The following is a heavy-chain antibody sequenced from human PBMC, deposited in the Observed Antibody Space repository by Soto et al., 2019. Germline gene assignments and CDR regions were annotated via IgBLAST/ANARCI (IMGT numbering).Heavy chain of an antibody. CDR2: IIVSSGKT. CDR1: GGTFSSYA. V-gene: IGHV1-69*10. Sequence: SVKVSCKASGGTFSSYAISWVRQAPGQGLEWMGGIIVSSGKTNYAQKFQERVTITADMSTSTAYMELSSLRSEDTAVYYCAADLYSGYYYYYYYGMDVWGQGTTVTVSS. D-gene: IGHD5-12*01. CDR3: AADLYSGYYYYYYYGMDV. J-gene: IGHJ6*02.